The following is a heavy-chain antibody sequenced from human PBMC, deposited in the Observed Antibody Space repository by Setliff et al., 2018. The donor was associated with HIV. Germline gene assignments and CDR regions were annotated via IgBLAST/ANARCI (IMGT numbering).Heavy chain of an antibody. CDR3: ARVPSSGWYGGHHYMDV. Sequence: PSETLSLTFTVSGGSTSSSSYYWAWIRQPPGKGLEWIGSIYSSGITYYNPSLQSRVAISVDTSKNQFSLVLSSVTAADTAVYYCARVPSSGWYGGHHYMDVWGKGATVTVSS. D-gene: IGHD6-19*01. J-gene: IGHJ6*03. CDR2: IYSSGIT. CDR1: GGSTSSSSYY. V-gene: IGHV4-39*07.